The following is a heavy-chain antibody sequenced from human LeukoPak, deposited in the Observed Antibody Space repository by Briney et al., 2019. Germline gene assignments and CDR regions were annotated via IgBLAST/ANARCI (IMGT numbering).Heavy chain of an antibody. J-gene: IGHJ6*02. CDR2: IYYSGST. CDR1: GDSISSSSYY. CDR3: ARGHGSF. Sequence: SETLSLTCTVSGDSISSSSYYWGWIRQPPGKGLEWIGSIYYSGSTHYNPSLRSRVTISVDTSNNQFSLKLSSVTAADTAVYYCARGHGSFWGQGTTVTVSS. V-gene: IGHV4-39*01. D-gene: IGHD2-2*03.